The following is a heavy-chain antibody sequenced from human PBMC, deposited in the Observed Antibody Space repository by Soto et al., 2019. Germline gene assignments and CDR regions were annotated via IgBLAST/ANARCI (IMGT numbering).Heavy chain of an antibody. CDR2: ISGAGGST. CDR1: GFTFINYA. Sequence: GGSLRLSCAASGFTFINYAMSWVRQAPGKGLEWVSSISGAGGSTYYADSVKGRFTISRDNSKNTLYLQVNSLRADDTAVYYCAKGSGYDYTFYYHCYMDVWGKGTTVTVSS. CDR3: AKGSGYDYTFYYHCYMDV. V-gene: IGHV3-23*01. D-gene: IGHD5-12*01. J-gene: IGHJ6*03.